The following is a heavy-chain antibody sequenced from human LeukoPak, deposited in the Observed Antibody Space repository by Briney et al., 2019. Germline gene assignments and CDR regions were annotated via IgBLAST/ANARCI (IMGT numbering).Heavy chain of an antibody. CDR3: ARHSRIAAAGPYFDY. D-gene: IGHD6-13*01. Sequence: PSETLSLTCTVSGGSISSSSYYWGWIRQPPGKGLEWIGSIYYSGSTYYNPSLKSRVTISVDTSKNQFSLKLSSVTAADTAVYYCARHSRIAAAGPYFDYWGQGTLVTVSS. V-gene: IGHV4-39*01. CDR1: GGSISSSSYY. J-gene: IGHJ4*02. CDR2: IYYSGST.